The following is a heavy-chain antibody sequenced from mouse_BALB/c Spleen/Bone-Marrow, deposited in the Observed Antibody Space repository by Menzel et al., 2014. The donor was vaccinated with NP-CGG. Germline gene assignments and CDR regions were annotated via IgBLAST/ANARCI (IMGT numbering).Heavy chain of an antibody. D-gene: IGHD1-1*01. CDR2: IDPANGNT. V-gene: IGHV14-3*02. J-gene: IGHJ1*01. CDR1: GFNIKDTY. Sequence: EVQRVESGAELVKPGASVKLSCTASGFNIKDTYMHWVKERPEQGLEWIGRIDPANGNTKYDPKFQGKATITAYTSPNTAYLQLSSLTSEDTAVYYCVYGRDWYFDVWGAGTTVTVSS. CDR3: VYGRDWYFDV.